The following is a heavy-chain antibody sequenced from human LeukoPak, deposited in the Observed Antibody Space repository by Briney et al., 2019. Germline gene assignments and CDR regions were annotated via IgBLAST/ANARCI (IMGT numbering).Heavy chain of an antibody. V-gene: IGHV3-9*01. CDR3: AKDKGLAVAGTGY. CDR2: ISWNSGSI. J-gene: IGHJ4*02. D-gene: IGHD6-19*01. Sequence: GGSLRLSCAASGFTFDDYAMHWVRQAPGKGLEWVSGISWNSGSIGYADSVKGRFTISRDNAKNSLYLQMNSLRAEDTALYYCAKDKGLAVAGTGYWGQGTLVTVFS. CDR1: GFTFDDYA.